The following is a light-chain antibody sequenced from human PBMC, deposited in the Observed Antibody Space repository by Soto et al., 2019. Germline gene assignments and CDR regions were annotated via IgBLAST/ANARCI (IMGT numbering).Light chain of an antibody. V-gene: IGKV3-20*01. J-gene: IGKJ2*01. CDR3: QQYGSSPYT. CDR1: QSVNSRY. CDR2: GAS. Sequence: IVLTQSPGTLSLSPGERATLSCRTSQSVNSRYLPCYQHRPGPAPRLLIYGASSRATGIPDRFSGSGSGTDFTLTINRLEPGDFAVYYCQQYGSSPYTFGQGTKV.